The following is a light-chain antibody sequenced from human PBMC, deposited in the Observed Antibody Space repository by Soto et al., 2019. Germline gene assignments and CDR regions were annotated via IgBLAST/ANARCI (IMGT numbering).Light chain of an antibody. J-gene: IGKJ1*01. V-gene: IGKV1-39*01. CDR3: QQTYSTPRT. CDR2: AAA. Sequence: DIQMTQSPSSVSASVGDRVTISCRASQSITSHFNWYHQKPGKAPKLLIYAAASLEGGVPSRFSGSGSGTEFTLTISSLHPEDAGIYYCQQTYSTPRTFGQGTKV. CDR1: QSITSH.